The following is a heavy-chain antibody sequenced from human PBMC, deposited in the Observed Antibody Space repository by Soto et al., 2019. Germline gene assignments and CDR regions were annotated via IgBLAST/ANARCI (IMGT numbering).Heavy chain of an antibody. V-gene: IGHV5-51*01. Sequence: GESLKISCKGSGYSFTSYWIGWVRQMPGKGLEWMGIICPGDSDTRYSPSFQGQVTISADKSISTAYLQWSSLKASDTAMYYCAREVNHDTLTRRYFEYWGQGPLVTVSS. D-gene: IGHD2-2*01. CDR2: ICPGDSDT. J-gene: IGHJ4*02. CDR3: AREVNHDTLTRRYFEY. CDR1: GYSFTSYW.